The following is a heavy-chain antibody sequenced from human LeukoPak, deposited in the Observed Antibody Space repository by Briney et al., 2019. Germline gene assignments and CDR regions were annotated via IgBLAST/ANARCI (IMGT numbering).Heavy chain of an antibody. V-gene: IGHV3-7*01. Sequence: GGSLRLSCAASGFTFSSYWMSWVRQAPGKGLEWLANIKQDGSEKYYVDSVKGRFTISRDNAKNSLYLQMNSLRAEDTAVYYCARVGIVVVPAAMIWYYYYYMDVWGKGTTVTVSS. CDR1: GFTFSSYW. CDR2: IKQDGSEK. J-gene: IGHJ6*03. D-gene: IGHD2-2*01. CDR3: ARVGIVVVPAAMIWYYYYYMDV.